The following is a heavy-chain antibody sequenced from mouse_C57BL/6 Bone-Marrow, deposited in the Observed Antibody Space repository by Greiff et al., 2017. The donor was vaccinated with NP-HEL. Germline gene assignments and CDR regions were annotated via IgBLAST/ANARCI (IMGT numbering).Heavy chain of an antibody. CDR1: GYAFSSSW. J-gene: IGHJ1*03. CDR2: IYPGDGDT. D-gene: IGHD2-4*01. CDR3: ARYYDYDVRWYFDV. Sequence: QVQLQQSGPELVKPGASVKISCKASGYAFSSSWMNWVKQRPGKGLEWIGRIYPGDGDTNYNGKFKGKATLTADKSSSTAYMQLSSLTSEDSAVYFCARYYDYDVRWYFDVWGTGTTVTVSS. V-gene: IGHV1-82*01.